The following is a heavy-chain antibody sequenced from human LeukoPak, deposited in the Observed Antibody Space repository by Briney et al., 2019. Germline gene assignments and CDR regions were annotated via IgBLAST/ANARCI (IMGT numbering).Heavy chain of an antibody. CDR2: VYHDGTS. CDR3: VRHVSTNTGYFDS. D-gene: IGHD5-24*01. CDR1: GGSINSHSYY. V-gene: IGHV4-39*01. J-gene: IGHJ4*02. Sequence: NPSETLSLTCTVSGGSINSHSYYWGWIRQPPGKGLEWIGSVYHDGTSYSNPSLQSRAAVFVDTSRDQFSLDLSFVTAADTALYYCVRHVSTNTGYFDSCGQGTLVSVSS.